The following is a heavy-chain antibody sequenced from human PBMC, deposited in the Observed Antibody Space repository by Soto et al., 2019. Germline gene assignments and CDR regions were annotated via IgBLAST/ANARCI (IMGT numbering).Heavy chain of an antibody. CDR3: AKAKYYYDTSGYFPFDY. J-gene: IGHJ4*02. Sequence: PGGSLRLSCAASGFTFHNYAMHWVRQAPGKGLEWVSLISWDGDHIYSADSVKGRSTISRDNSKNSLYLQMNSLRTEDTAFYYCAKAKYYYDTSGYFPFDYWGQGTLVTVSS. V-gene: IGHV3-43D*04. CDR1: GFTFHNYA. D-gene: IGHD3-22*01. CDR2: ISWDGDHI.